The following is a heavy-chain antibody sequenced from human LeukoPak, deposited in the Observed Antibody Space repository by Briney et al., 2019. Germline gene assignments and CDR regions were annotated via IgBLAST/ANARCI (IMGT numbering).Heavy chain of an antibody. Sequence: PSETLSLTCIVSGGSISSSSYYWGWIRQPPGKGLEWIATIFYTGSTYYNPSLKSRVTISVDTSKNQFFLGLSSVIAADTAVYYCARLGIAVAGFDSWGQGSLVTVSS. CDR1: GGSISSSSYY. CDR3: ARLGIAVAGFDS. D-gene: IGHD6-19*01. CDR2: IFYTGST. J-gene: IGHJ4*02. V-gene: IGHV4-39*01.